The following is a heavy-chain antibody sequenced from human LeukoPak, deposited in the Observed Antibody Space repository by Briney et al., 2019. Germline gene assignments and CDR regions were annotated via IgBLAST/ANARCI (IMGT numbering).Heavy chain of an antibody. CDR1: GFTFSSY. J-gene: IGHJ4*02. CDR3: ARILDIWKFDY. Sequence: LRLSCAASGFTFSSYWSWIRQSPGKGLEWIGYIYYSGSTYYNPSLKSRLAMSLDTSKNQFSLRLTSVTAADTAVYYCARILDIWKFDYWGQGTLVTVSS. D-gene: IGHD5-12*01. CDR2: IYYSGST. V-gene: IGHV4-30-4*08.